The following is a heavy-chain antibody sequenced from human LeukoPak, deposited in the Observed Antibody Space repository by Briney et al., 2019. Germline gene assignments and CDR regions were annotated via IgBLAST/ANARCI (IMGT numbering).Heavy chain of an antibody. D-gene: IGHD3-22*01. J-gene: IGHJ3*02. CDR3: ARDPANYYDSSGYYSDAFDI. CDR2: INPNSGGT. V-gene: IGHV1-2*02. Sequence: GASVKVSCKASGYTFTGYYMHWVRQAPGQGLEWMGWINPNSGGTNYAQKFQGRVTMTRDTSISTAYMELSRLRSDDTAVYYCARDPANYYDSSGYYSDAFDIWGQGTMVTVSS. CDR1: GYTFTGYY.